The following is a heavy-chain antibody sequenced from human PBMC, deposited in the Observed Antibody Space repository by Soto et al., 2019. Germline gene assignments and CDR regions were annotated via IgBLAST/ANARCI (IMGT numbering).Heavy chain of an antibody. CDR1: GGTFNSYA. CDR2: IIPVFGTA. J-gene: IGHJ5*02. Sequence: GASVKVSCKASGGTFNSYAISWVRQAPGQGLEWMGGIIPVFGTANYAQKFQGSATITADESTTTAYMELSSLRSEDTAVYYCARDSDVIAARTIALGWFDPWGQRTLVTVSS. V-gene: IGHV1-69*13. D-gene: IGHD6-6*01. CDR3: ARDSDVIAARTIALGWFDP.